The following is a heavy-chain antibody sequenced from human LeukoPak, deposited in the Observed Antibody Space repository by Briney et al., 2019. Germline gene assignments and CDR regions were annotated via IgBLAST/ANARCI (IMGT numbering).Heavy chain of an antibody. Sequence: ASVKVSCKASGGTVNSYAISWVRQAPGQGLEWMGRIIPILGIANYAQKFQGRVTITADKSTSTAYMELSSLRSEDTAVYYCARDWSGGYDPELFDYWGQGTLVTVSS. CDR2: IIPILGIA. J-gene: IGHJ4*02. CDR1: GGTVNSYA. D-gene: IGHD3-3*01. CDR3: ARDWSGGYDPELFDY. V-gene: IGHV1-69*04.